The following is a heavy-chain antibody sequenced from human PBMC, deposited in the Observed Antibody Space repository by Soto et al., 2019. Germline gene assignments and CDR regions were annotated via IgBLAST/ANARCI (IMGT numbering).Heavy chain of an antibody. Sequence: SETLSVTWSVSGGSTTNYYWSWIRQPPGKGLEWIGYIYYSGSTNYNPSLKSRVTISVDTSKNQFSLKLTSVTAADTAVYYCARVRASSVGALDYWGQGTLVTVSS. CDR3: ARVRASSVGALDY. D-gene: IGHD6-6*01. V-gene: IGHV4-59*01. CDR2: IYYSGST. J-gene: IGHJ4*02. CDR1: GGSTTNYY.